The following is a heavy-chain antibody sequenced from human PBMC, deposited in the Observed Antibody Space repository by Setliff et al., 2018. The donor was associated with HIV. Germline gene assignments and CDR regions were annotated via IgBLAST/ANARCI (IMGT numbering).Heavy chain of an antibody. J-gene: IGHJ5*02. D-gene: IGHD3-3*01. Sequence: SETLSLTCSVSGGSMSSGSYSWTWLRQPAGKEPELIGHAYVAGTVIYNPSLASRLTISIVPSKNQFSLDLTSVTAADTGKYYCARARTIGVSAVFFDPWGQGIPVTV. CDR3: ARARTIGVSAVFFDP. CDR2: AYVAGTV. CDR1: GGSMSSGSYS. V-gene: IGHV4-61*09.